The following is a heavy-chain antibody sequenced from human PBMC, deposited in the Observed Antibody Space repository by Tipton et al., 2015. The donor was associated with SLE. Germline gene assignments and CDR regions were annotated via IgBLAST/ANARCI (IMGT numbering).Heavy chain of an antibody. CDR3: ARTLGAIAHTVYDAFDI. CDR2: IHYSGTT. J-gene: IGHJ3*02. D-gene: IGHD1-26*01. V-gene: IGHV4-59*01. CDR1: GGSFSGYY. Sequence: GLVKPSETLSLTCAVYGGSFSGYYWNWIRQPPGKGLEWIGYIHYSGTTHDNPSLKSRVTMSVDMSKNQFSLRLTSVTAADTAVYYCARTLGAIAHTVYDAFDIWGQGKMVTVSS.